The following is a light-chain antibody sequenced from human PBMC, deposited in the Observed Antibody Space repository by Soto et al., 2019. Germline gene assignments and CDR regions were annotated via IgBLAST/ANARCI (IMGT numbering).Light chain of an antibody. V-gene: IGLV2-14*03. CDR1: SSDVGGYNY. CDR3: SSYTSTTTPV. Sequence: ALTQPASVSGSPGQSITISCTGTSSDVGGYNYVSWYQQHPGKAPKLMIYDVITRPSGVSNRFSGSKSGNTASLTISGLQAEDDADYYCSSYTSTTTPVFGGGTKVTVL. J-gene: IGLJ3*02. CDR2: DVI.